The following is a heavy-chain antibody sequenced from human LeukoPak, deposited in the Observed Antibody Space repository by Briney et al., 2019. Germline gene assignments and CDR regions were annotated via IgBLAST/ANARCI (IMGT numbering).Heavy chain of an antibody. V-gene: IGHV1-24*01. J-gene: IGHJ6*02. CDR2: FDPEDGET. Sequence: ASVKVSCKVSGYTLTELSMHWVRQAPGKGLEWVGGFDPEDGETIYAQKFQGRVTMTEDTSTDTAYMELSSLRSEDTAVYYCATDSGSSWYKGYYGMDVWGQGTTVTVSS. CDR3: ATDSGSSWYKGYYGMDV. CDR1: GYTLTELS. D-gene: IGHD6-13*01.